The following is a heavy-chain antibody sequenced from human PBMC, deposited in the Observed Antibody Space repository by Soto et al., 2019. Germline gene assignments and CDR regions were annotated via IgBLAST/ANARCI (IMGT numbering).Heavy chain of an antibody. D-gene: IGHD3-10*01. J-gene: IGHJ6*02. V-gene: IGHV3-21*01. CDR1: GFTFSSYS. CDR3: ARDRVDGSGSYYSYWYYGMDV. Sequence: PGGSLRLSCAASGFTFSSYSMNWVRQAPGKGLEWVSSISSSSSYIYYADSVKGRFTISRDSAKNSLYLQMNSLRAEDTAVYYCARDRVDGSGSYYSYWYYGMDVWGQGTTVTVSS. CDR2: ISSSSSYI.